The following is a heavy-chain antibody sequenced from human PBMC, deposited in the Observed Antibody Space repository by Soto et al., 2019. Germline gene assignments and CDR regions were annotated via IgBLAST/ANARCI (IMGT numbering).Heavy chain of an antibody. D-gene: IGHD3-10*01. V-gene: IGHV3-33*01. CDR3: ARGEIIPDFGDGMDV. CDR1: GFTFSRYG. Sequence: FLRLFCAASGFTFSRYGMHWVRQAPGKGLGGVAVIWYDGSNKYYADSVKGRFTISRDNSKNTLYLQMNGLRAEDTAVYYCARGEIIPDFGDGMDVWGQETTVTVSS. CDR2: IWYDGSNK. J-gene: IGHJ6*02.